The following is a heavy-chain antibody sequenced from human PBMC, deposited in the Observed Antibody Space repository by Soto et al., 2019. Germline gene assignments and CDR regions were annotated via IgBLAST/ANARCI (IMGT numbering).Heavy chain of an antibody. CDR1: GFSLSTSAVG. Sequence: QITLKESGPTLVKPTQTLTLTCTFSGFSLSTSAVGVGWIRQPPGKALEWLAFIYWDDDKRYSPSLKSSLTFTMDTAKNQVVLAMTNMHPVETATYYCAHLVVAGLTYYFDSWGQGTLVTVSS. D-gene: IGHD2-15*01. CDR2: IYWDDDK. V-gene: IGHV2-5*02. CDR3: AHLVVAGLTYYFDS. J-gene: IGHJ4*02.